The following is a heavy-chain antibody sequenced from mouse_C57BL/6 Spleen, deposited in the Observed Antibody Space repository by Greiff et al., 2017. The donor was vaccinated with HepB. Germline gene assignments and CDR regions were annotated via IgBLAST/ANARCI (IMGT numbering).Heavy chain of an antibody. D-gene: IGHD1-1*01. Sequence: QVQLQQPGAELVRPGSSVKLSCKASGYTFTSYWMDWVKQRPGQGLEWIGNIYPSDSETHYNQKFKDKATLTVDKSSSPACMQLSSLSSEDSAVYYCARITTVAYFDVWGTGTTVTVSS. V-gene: IGHV1-61*01. CDR2: IYPSDSET. J-gene: IGHJ1*03. CDR3: ARITTVAYFDV. CDR1: GYTFTSYW.